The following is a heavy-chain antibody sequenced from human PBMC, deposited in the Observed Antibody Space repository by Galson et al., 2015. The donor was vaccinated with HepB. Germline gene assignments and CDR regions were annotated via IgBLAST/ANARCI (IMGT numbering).Heavy chain of an antibody. CDR3: AYGSGSYFLDN. D-gene: IGHD3-10*01. CDR1: GISFGSYA. V-gene: IGHV3-30*14. Sequence: SLRLSCATSGISFGSYAMHWVRQAPGKGLEWMAVISYDGGTTFHADSVKGRFTISRDNSGNTLYLQMNSLRSDDTAIYYCAYGSGSYFLDNWGQGTLVTVSS. J-gene: IGHJ4*02. CDR2: ISYDGGTT.